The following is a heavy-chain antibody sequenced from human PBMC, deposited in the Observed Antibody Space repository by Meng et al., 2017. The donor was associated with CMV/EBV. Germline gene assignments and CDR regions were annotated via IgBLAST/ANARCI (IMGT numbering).Heavy chain of an antibody. V-gene: IGHV1-2*02. Sequence: ASVKVSCKASGYTFTGYYMHWVRQAPGRGLEWMGWINPNSGGTNYAQKFQGRVTMTRDTSISTAYMELSRLRSDDTAVYYCARDWVVPAALDYWGQGTLVTVSS. CDR1: GYTFTGYY. J-gene: IGHJ4*02. CDR2: INPNSGGT. D-gene: IGHD2-2*01. CDR3: ARDWVVPAALDY.